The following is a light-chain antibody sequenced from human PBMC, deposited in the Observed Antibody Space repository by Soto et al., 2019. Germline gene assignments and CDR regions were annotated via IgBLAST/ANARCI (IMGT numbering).Light chain of an antibody. V-gene: IGKV1-33*01. CDR3: QQYANIPIT. J-gene: IGKJ5*01. CDR2: DAS. Sequence: DIQMTQSPSSLSASVGDRITITCQASQDINNYLNWYQQKPGEAPKLLIFDASHLETGVPSRFSGSGSGTDFTFTISSLQPEDVVTYYCQQYANIPITFGQGTRLEIK. CDR1: QDINNY.